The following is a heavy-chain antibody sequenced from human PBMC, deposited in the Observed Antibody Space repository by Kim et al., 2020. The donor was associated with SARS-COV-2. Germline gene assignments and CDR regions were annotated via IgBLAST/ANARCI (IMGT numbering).Heavy chain of an antibody. Sequence: SETLSLTCTVSGGSISSYDWSWIWQLSSKELEWIWEISYSGLTNDIPTLKRRVTISVDTSKNQFSLKLSSVTAADTAVYYCARGFDYWGQGTLVTVSS. J-gene: IGHJ4*02. V-gene: IGHV4-59*01. CDR1: GGSISSYD. CDR3: ARGFDY. CDR2: ISYSGLT.